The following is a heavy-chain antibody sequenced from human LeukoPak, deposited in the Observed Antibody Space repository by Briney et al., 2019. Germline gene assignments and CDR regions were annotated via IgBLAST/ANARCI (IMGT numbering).Heavy chain of an antibody. CDR2: ISGSGGST. Sequence: GGSLRLSCAASGFTFSSYAMSWVRQAPGKGLEWVSAISGSGGSTYYADSVKGRFTISRDNPKNTLYLQMNSLRAEDTAVYYCAEGTFWSGYYADYFDYWGQGTLVTVSS. V-gene: IGHV3-23*01. CDR1: GFTFSSYA. J-gene: IGHJ4*02. D-gene: IGHD3-3*01. CDR3: AEGTFWSGYYADYFDY.